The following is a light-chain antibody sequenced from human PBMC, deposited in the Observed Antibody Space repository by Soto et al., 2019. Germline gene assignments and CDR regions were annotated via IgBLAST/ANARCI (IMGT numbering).Light chain of an antibody. Sequence: QPVLTQPPSVSGAPGQRVTISCTGSSFNIGAGFDVHWYQQLPGTAPKLLIYANSNRPSGVPDRFSGSKSGTSASLAITGLQAEDEADYYCASWDDSLSGPVFGGGTKLTVL. J-gene: IGLJ3*02. CDR1: SFNIGAGFD. CDR3: ASWDDSLSGPV. CDR2: ANS. V-gene: IGLV1-40*01.